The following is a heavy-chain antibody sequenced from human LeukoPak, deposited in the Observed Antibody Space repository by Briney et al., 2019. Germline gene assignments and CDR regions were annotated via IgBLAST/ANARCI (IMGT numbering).Heavy chain of an antibody. CDR2: IYYSGST. D-gene: IGHD2-21*02. V-gene: IGHV4-39*07. Sequence: TSETLSLTCTVSGGSISSSSYYWGWIRQPPGKGLEWIGSIYYSGSTYYNPSLKSRVTISVDTSKNQFSLKLSSVTAADTALYYCAKVRKETVRGGDCYVFDYWGQGTLVTVSS. CDR1: GGSISSSSYY. CDR3: AKVRKETVRGGDCYVFDY. J-gene: IGHJ4*02.